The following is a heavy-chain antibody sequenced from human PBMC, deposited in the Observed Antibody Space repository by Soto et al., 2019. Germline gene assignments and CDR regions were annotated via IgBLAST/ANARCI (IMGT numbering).Heavy chain of an antibody. CDR2: INPNNGAT. D-gene: IGHD2-2*02. V-gene: IGHV1-2*02. Sequence: ASVKVSCKASGFTVTGYYVPWVRQAPGQGLEWMGWINPNNGATKVAQMFQGRVALTRDTSMTTTYMEVSRLTSDDSAIYYCAAPDYTRAWTPFDYWGQGTLVTVSS. CDR1: GFTVTGYY. J-gene: IGHJ4*02. CDR3: AAPDYTRAWTPFDY.